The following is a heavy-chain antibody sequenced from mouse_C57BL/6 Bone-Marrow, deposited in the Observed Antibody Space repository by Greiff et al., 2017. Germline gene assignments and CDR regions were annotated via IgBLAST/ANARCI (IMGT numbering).Heavy chain of an antibody. V-gene: IGHV1-50*01. CDR2: IDPSDSYT. CDR3: ASTTVVATDYFDY. D-gene: IGHD1-1*01. J-gene: IGHJ2*01. CDR1: GYTFTSYW. Sequence: QVQLQQPGAELVKPGASVKLSCKASGYTFTSYWMQWVKQRPGQGLEWIREIDPSDSYTNYNQKFKGKATLTVDTSSSTAYMQLSSLTSEDSAVYYCASTTVVATDYFDYWGQGTTLTVSS.